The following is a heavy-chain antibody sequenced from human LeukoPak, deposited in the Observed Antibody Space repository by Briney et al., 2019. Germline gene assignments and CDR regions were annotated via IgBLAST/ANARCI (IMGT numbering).Heavy chain of an antibody. J-gene: IGHJ4*02. CDR1: GYSSTSYW. D-gene: IGHD3-22*01. CDR3: ARCPRYYYDSSGFDY. CDR2: IYPGDSDT. Sequence: GGSLKISRKGSGYSSTSYWIGWGRQMPGKSPEWMGIIYPGDSDTRYSPSFQGQVTISADKSISTAYLQWSSLKASDTAMYYCARCPRYYYDSSGFDYWGQGTLVTVSS. V-gene: IGHV5-51*01.